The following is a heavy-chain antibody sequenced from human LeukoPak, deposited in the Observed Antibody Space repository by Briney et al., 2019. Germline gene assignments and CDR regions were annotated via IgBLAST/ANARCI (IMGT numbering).Heavy chain of an antibody. J-gene: IGHJ4*02. V-gene: IGHV3-30-3*01. CDR1: GFTFSSYA. D-gene: IGHD6-19*01. CDR2: ISYDGSNK. Sequence: GGSLRLSCAASGFTFSSYAMHWVRQAPGKGLEWVAVISYDGSNKYYADSVKGRFTISRDNSKNTLYLQMNSLRAEDTAVNYCARDFAVAGGFDYWGQGTLVTVSS. CDR3: ARDFAVAGGFDY.